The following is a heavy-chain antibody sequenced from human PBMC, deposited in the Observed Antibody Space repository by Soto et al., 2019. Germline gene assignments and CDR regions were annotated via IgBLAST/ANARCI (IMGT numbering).Heavy chain of an antibody. D-gene: IGHD3-22*01. V-gene: IGHV1-18*01. CDR3: ARDQPDYYDSSGYYPEYFQH. CDR2: ISAYNGNT. Sequence: ASVKVSCKASGYTFTSYGISWVRQAPGQGLEWMGWISAYNGNTNYAQKLQGRVTMTTDTSTSTAYMGLRSLRSDDTAVYYCARDQPDYYDSSGYYPEYFQHWGQRTLVTVSS. J-gene: IGHJ1*01. CDR1: GYTFTSYG.